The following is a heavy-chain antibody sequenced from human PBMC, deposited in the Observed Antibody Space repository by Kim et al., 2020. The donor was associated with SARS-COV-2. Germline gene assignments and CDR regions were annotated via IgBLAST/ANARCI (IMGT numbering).Heavy chain of an antibody. CDR1: GFTFSTYW. CDR2: INSDGGDT. D-gene: IGHD6-13*01. CDR3: ARGTFQQGFDP. Sequence: GGSLRLSCEASGFTFSTYWMNWVRQGPGKGLVWVSRINSDGGDTHYADSVKGRFTISRDNAENTLHLQSNSLGVEDTAIYYCARGTFQQGFDPWGQGTLVTVS. V-gene: IGHV3-74*01. J-gene: IGHJ5*02.